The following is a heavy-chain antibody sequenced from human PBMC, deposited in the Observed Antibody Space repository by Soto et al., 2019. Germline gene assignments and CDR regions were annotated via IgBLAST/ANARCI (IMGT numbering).Heavy chain of an antibody. CDR1: GDSITTTNW. D-gene: IGHD2-21*02. CDR2: IYSSGNT. CDR3: ARAPGVVVGTSIVSSFFDS. J-gene: IGHJ5*01. V-gene: IGHV4-4*02. Sequence: PSETVSLTCAVSGDSITTTNWWTCVGRSPGKVLEWIGEIYSSGNTNYNPSLMSRVTMSVDESTNQFSLKLTSLTIADTAVYFCARAPGVVVGTSIVSSFFDSWGQGTLVTVSS.